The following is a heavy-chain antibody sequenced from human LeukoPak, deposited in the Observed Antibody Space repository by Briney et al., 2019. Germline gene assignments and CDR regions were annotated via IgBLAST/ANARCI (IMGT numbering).Heavy chain of an antibody. CDR2: IYYSGSA. Sequence: SETLSLTCTVSGGSISSGGYCWSWIRQHPGKGLEWIGYIYYSGSAYYNPSLKSRVTISVDTSKNQFSLKLSSVTAADTAVYYCAREKRYFDWLQSTYNWFDPWGQGTLVTVSS. V-gene: IGHV4-31*03. D-gene: IGHD3-9*01. CDR1: GGSISSGGYC. CDR3: AREKRYFDWLQSTYNWFDP. J-gene: IGHJ5*02.